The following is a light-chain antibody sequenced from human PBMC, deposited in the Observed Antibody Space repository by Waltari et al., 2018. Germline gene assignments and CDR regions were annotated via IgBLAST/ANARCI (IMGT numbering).Light chain of an antibody. CDR1: RSAFGPSNS. CDR2: EVT. Sequence: QPALTQPPSPSGPPGPSFPPPCTGTRSAFGPSNSAPRYQQHPGKAPKLILSEVTPRPSGVPDRFSGSKSGNTASLTVSGLQAEDEAVYYCSSYAGRNGVIFGGGTKLTVL. V-gene: IGLV2-8*01. CDR3: SSYAGRNGVI. J-gene: IGLJ2*01.